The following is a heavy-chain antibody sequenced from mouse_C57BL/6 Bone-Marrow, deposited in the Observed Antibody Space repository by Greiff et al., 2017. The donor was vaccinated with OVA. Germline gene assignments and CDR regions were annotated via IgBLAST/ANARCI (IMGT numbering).Heavy chain of an antibody. D-gene: IGHD2-4*01. V-gene: IGHV1-50*01. CDR3: ARPYDYDWYFDV. CDR1: GYTFTSYW. Sequence: QVQLQQPGAELVMPGASVKLSCKASGYTFTSYWMQWVKQRPGQGLEWIGEIDPSDSYTNYNQKFKGKATLTVDTSSSTAYMQLSSLTSEDSAVYYCARPYDYDWYFDVWGTGTTVTVSS. J-gene: IGHJ1*03. CDR2: IDPSDSYT.